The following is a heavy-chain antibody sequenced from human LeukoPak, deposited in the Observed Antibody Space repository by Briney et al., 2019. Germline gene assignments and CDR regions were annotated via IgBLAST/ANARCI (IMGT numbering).Heavy chain of an antibody. CDR3: ASPTFV. Sequence: GGSLTLSCASSGFSVSSKYMSWVRQAPGKGLEWVSVIHNNGGTYFADSVQGRFTMSRDNSKNTVSLQMNSLRADDTAMYYCASPTFVWGNGTMVTVSS. J-gene: IGHJ3*01. V-gene: IGHV3-53*01. CDR2: IHNNGGT. CDR1: GFSVSSKY. D-gene: IGHD4-11*01.